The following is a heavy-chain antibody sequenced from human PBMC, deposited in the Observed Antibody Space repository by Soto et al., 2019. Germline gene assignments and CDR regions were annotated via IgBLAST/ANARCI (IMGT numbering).Heavy chain of an antibody. CDR1: GGSISSYY. V-gene: IGHV4-59*01. CDR3: ARGGASLIAARLYYYYGMDV. CDR2: IYYSGST. J-gene: IGHJ6*02. D-gene: IGHD6-6*01. Sequence: PSETLSLTCTASGGSISSYYWSWIRQPPGKGLEWIGYIYYSGSTNYNPSLKSRVTISVDTSKNQFSLKLSSVTAADTAVYYCARGGASLIAARLYYYYGMDVWGQGPTVTVSS.